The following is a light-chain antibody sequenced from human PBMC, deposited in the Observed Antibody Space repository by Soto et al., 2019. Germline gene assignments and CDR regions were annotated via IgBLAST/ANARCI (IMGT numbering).Light chain of an antibody. Sequence: EIVLTQSPATLSLSPGERATLSCRASQSVSSYLAWYQQKPGQAPRLLIYDASNRATGIPARFSGSGSETDFTLTISSLETEDFAVYYCQQRSNWLTFGGGTKVEIK. CDR1: QSVSSY. J-gene: IGKJ4*01. CDR3: QQRSNWLT. CDR2: DAS. V-gene: IGKV3-11*01.